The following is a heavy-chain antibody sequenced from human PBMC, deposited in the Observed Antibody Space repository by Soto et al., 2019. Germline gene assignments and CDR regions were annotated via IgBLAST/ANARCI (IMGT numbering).Heavy chain of an antibody. V-gene: IGHV3-11*01. CDR1: GFTFSDYY. J-gene: IGHJ6*04. CDR2: ISSSGSTI. D-gene: IGHD6-13*01. Sequence: GGSLRLSCAASGFTFSDYYMSWIRQAPGKGLEWVSYISSSGSTIYYADSVKGRFTISRDNAKNSLYLQMNSLRAEDTAVYYCARVPLSKSYSHSSSWYYYYGMDVWGKGTTVTVSS. CDR3: ARVPLSKSYSHSSSWYYYYGMDV.